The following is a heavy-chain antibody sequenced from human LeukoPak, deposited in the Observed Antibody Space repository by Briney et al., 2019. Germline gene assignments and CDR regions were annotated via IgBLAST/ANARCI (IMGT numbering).Heavy chain of an antibody. J-gene: IGHJ4*02. D-gene: IGHD3-22*01. CDR3: ARAGETYYYDSSGYYPPPLFDY. CDR1: GFTLKSNW. V-gene: IGHV3-74*01. Sequence: PGGSLRLSCVASGFTLKSNWMHWVRQAPGKGLVWVSRINSDESRTTYADSVKGRFTISRDNAKNTLYLQMNSLRVEDTAVYYCARAGETYYYDSSGYYPPPLFDYWGQGTLVTVSS. CDR2: INSDESRT.